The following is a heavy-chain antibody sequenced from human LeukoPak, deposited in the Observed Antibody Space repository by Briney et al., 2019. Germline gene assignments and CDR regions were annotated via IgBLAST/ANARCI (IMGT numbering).Heavy chain of an antibody. CDR2: ISGSGGST. J-gene: IGHJ6*02. D-gene: IGHD2-2*01. Sequence: GGPLRLSCAASGFTFSSYAMSWVRQAPGKGLEWVSAISGSGGSTYYADSVKGRFTISRDNSKNTLYLQMNSLRAEDTAVYYCAKALRAEYQLLFHYYGMDVWGQGTTVTVSS. CDR3: AKALRAEYQLLFHYYGMDV. CDR1: GFTFSSYA. V-gene: IGHV3-23*01.